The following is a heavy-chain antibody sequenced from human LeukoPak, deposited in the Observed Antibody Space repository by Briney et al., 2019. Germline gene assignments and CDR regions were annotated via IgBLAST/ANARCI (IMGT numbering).Heavy chain of an antibody. D-gene: IGHD4/OR15-4a*01. CDR3: ARRAGAYSHPYDY. CDR1: GFTVSSNY. CDR2: ISSGSRTI. Sequence: GGSLRLSCAASGFTVSSNYMNWVRQAPGKGLEWVSYISSGSRTIYYADSVKGRFTISRDNAKNSLYLQMNSLRAEDTAVYYCARRAGAYSHPYDYWGQGTLVTVSS. V-gene: IGHV3-48*01. J-gene: IGHJ4*02.